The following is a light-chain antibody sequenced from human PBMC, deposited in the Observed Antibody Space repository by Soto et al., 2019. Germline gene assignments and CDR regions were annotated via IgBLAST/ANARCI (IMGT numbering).Light chain of an antibody. CDR1: HYVYSN. V-gene: IGKV3-15*01. CDR3: QQYHNLWT. J-gene: IGKJ1*01. Sequence: EIVMTQSPATLSMSPGERATLSCTASHYVYSNVAWFQQRPGQAPRLRIYRASARATGTPARFSGSGSGTEFTLTITSLQSEDFAVYYCQQYHNLWTFGQGTEVEIK. CDR2: RAS.